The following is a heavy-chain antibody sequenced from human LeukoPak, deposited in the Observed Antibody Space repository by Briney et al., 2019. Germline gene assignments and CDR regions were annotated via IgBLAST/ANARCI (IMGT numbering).Heavy chain of an antibody. V-gene: IGHV4-4*02. CDR2: IAHSGST. CDR1: GGSITSNNW. Sequence: PSETLSLTCAVSGGSITSNNWWSWVHQPPGKGLEWIGEIAHSGSTNYNTSLKSRVIMSVDKSKNQFSLKLNSVTAADTAVYFCARVTTTIPFDNWGQGTLVTVSS. J-gene: IGHJ4*02. CDR3: ARVTTTIPFDN. D-gene: IGHD4-11*01.